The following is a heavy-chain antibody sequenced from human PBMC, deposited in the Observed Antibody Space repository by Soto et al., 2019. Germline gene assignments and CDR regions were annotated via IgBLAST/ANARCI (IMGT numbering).Heavy chain of an antibody. CDR2: ISSNGVGT. V-gene: IGHV3-64*01. CDR3: ARRARPDFYYMDV. Sequence: GSLRLSCAASGFTLSGYAMDWVRQAPGKGLEYISGISSNGVGTYYANSVQGRFTISRDNSKNTVYLLMGSLRPEDIAVYYCARRARPDFYYMDVWGKGTTVTVSS. CDR1: GFTLSGYA. D-gene: IGHD6-6*01. J-gene: IGHJ6*03.